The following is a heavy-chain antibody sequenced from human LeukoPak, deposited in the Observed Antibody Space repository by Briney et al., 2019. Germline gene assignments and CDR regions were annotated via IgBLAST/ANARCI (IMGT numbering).Heavy chain of an antibody. CDR1: GGTFSSYA. V-gene: IGHV1-69*04. CDR2: IIPILGIA. Sequence: GASVKVSCKASGGTFSSYAISWVRQAPGHGLEWMGRIIPILGIANYAQKFQGRVTITTDKSTSTAYMELSSLRSEDTAVYYCARGPYYYGSGSYPDYWGQGTLVTVSS. J-gene: IGHJ4*02. CDR3: ARGPYYYGSGSYPDY. D-gene: IGHD3-10*01.